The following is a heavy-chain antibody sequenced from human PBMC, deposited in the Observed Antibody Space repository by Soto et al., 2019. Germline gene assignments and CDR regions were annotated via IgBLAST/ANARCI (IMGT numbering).Heavy chain of an antibody. D-gene: IGHD3-16*01. V-gene: IGHV3-13*01. CDR3: ARWTGGLGFFLDV. J-gene: IGHJ6*03. CDR2: IDTAGVT. CDR1: GFTFSSYD. Sequence: DEQLVESGGGLVQPGGSLRLSCEASGFTFSSYDMFWVRQVTGKSLEWISSIDTAGVTSYPDSVRGRFTISRENAKSSLYLQMNSLRAGDTAVYYCARWTGGLGFFLDVWGKGTTVIVSS.